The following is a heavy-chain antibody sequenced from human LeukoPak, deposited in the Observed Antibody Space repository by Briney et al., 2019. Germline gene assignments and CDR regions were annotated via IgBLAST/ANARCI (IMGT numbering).Heavy chain of an antibody. CDR1: GFTFSSYA. Sequence: GGSLRLSCAASGFTFSSYAMHWVRQAPGKGLEWVAVISYDGSNKYYADSVKGRFTISRDNAKNSLYLQMNSLRAEDTAVYYCARDDYGDPFDAFDIWGQGTMVTVSS. V-gene: IGHV3-30-3*01. CDR3: ARDDYGDPFDAFDI. J-gene: IGHJ3*02. CDR2: ISYDGSNK. D-gene: IGHD4-17*01.